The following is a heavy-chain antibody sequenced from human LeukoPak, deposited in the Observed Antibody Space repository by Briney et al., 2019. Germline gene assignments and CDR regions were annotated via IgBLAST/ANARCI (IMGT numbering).Heavy chain of an antibody. D-gene: IGHD3-22*01. Sequence: PSETLSLTCAVYGGSFSGYYWSWIRQPPGKGLEWIGEINHSGSTNYNPSLKSRVTISVDTSKNQFSLKLSSVTAADTAVYYCARGTYDSSGYYAHLDYWGQGTLVTVSS. V-gene: IGHV4-34*01. CDR2: INHSGST. CDR1: GGSFSGYY. CDR3: ARGTYDSSGYYAHLDY. J-gene: IGHJ4*02.